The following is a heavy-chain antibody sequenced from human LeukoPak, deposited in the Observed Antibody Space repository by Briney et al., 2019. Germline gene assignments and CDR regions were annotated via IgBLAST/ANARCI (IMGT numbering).Heavy chain of an antibody. J-gene: IGHJ4*02. Sequence: GRSLRLSCAASGFTFSSYWMHWVRQVPGKGLVWVARINPGGSSITYADSVKGRLTISRDNVKNTLYLQMDSLRAEDTGVYYCARSNQADDYWGQGTLVTVSS. V-gene: IGHV3-74*01. CDR1: GFTFSSYW. CDR3: ARSNQADDY. CDR2: INPGGSSI. D-gene: IGHD1-14*01.